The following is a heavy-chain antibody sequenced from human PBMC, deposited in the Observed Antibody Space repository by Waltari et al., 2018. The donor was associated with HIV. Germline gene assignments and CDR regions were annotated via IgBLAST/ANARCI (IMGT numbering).Heavy chain of an antibody. V-gene: IGHV3-30*18. CDR2: ISYHGSDK. CDR3: AKGASGWSPGY. Sequence: QVHLVESGGGVVQPGRSLRLSCAASGVTFSSYALHWVRQAPGKGLEWVAVISYHGSDKYYADSVKGRFTISRDNSKNTLYLQMNSLRAEDTAVYYCAKGASGWSPGYWGQGTLVTVSS. D-gene: IGHD6-19*01. J-gene: IGHJ4*02. CDR1: GVTFSSYA.